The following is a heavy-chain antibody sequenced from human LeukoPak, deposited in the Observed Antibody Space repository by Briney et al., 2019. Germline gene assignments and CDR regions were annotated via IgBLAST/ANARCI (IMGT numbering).Heavy chain of an antibody. Sequence: ASVKVSCKASGYTFTSYDINWVRQAPGQGPEWMGWISVYNGNTKYAQRFQGRVTMTTDTSTSTAYMELRSLTSDDTAVYYCARDRVAARPGWFDPWGQGSLVTVSS. V-gene: IGHV1-18*01. CDR1: GYTFTSYD. CDR2: ISVYNGNT. J-gene: IGHJ5*02. D-gene: IGHD6-6*01. CDR3: ARDRVAARPGWFDP.